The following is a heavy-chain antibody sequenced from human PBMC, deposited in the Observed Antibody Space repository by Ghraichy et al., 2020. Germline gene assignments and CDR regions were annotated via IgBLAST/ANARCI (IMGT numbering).Heavy chain of an antibody. Sequence: GGSLRLSCAASGFTFSSNAMSWVRQAPGKGLEWVSGISGSGGSTYYADSVKGRLTISRDNSKNTLYLQMNSLRVEDTAVYYCATGYSYGPSWGQGTLFTVSS. CDR2: ISGSGGST. D-gene: IGHD5-18*01. J-gene: IGHJ4*02. CDR3: ATGYSYGPS. CDR1: GFTFSSNA. V-gene: IGHV3-23*01.